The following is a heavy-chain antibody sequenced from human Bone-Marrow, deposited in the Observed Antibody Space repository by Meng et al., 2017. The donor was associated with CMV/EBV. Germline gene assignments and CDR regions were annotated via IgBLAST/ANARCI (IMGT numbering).Heavy chain of an antibody. CDR3: AKGVFWSDEPPYFEY. V-gene: IGHV3-23*01. CDR2: ISGSGGST. J-gene: IGHJ4*02. Sequence: GGSLRLSFVASAFTFSSYAMSSVRPAPGKGLEWVSAISGSGGSTYYADSVKGRFTISRDNSKNTLYLQMNSLRAEDTAVYYCAKGVFWSDEPPYFEYWGQGTLVTVSS. CDR1: AFTFSSYA. D-gene: IGHD3-3*01.